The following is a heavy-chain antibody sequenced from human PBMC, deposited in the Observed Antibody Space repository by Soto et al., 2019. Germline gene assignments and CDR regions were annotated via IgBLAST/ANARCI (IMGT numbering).Heavy chain of an antibody. CDR3: ARDGSDYSTSGHYDP. CDR2: IIPIFGTR. Sequence: GASVKVSCKVTGGTHSSYAITWVRQAPEQGLEWMGGIIPIFGTRDYAQKFQGRVTITADPSTSTAYLELSGLTSDDTAVYYCARDGSDYSTSGHYDPWGQGTLVTVSS. D-gene: IGHD3-22*01. V-gene: IGHV1-69*13. J-gene: IGHJ5*02. CDR1: GGTHSSYA.